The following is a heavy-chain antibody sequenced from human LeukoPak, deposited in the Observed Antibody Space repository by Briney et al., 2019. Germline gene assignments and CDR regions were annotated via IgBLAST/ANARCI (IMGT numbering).Heavy chain of an antibody. V-gene: IGHV3-66*01. J-gene: IGHJ4*02. CDR2: IYSGGST. CDR1: GFIVSSDY. D-gene: IGHD3-16*01. Sequence: GGSLRLSCAASGFIVSSDYMSWVRQAPGKGLEWVSVIYSGGSTYYADSVKGRFTISRDNSKNTLYLQVNSLRAEDTAVYYCARGPYLKLGYFDYWGQGTLVTVSS. CDR3: ARGPYLKLGYFDY.